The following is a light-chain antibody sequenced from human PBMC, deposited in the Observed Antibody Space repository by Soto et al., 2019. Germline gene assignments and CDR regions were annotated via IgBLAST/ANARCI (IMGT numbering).Light chain of an antibody. CDR2: DAF. CDR1: QSVSSSY. CDR3: QQYSSSRLT. J-gene: IGKJ4*01. Sequence: EIVLTQSPGTLSLSPGERATLSCRASQSVSSSYLAWYQQKPGQAPRLIINDAFNRVTGIPARFSGSGSATDFTLTISRLEPEDFAVYYCQQYSSSRLTFGGGTKVDIK. V-gene: IGKV3-20*01.